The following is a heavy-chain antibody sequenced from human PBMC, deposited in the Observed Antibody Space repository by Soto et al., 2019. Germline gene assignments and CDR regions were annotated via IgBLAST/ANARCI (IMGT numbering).Heavy chain of an antibody. Sequence: ASVKVSCKASGYTFTGYYMHWVRQAPGQGLEWMGWINPNSGGTNYAQKFQGRVTMTRDTSTSTAYMELRSLRSDDTAVYYCAREVDYGDGVVDYWGQGTLVTVSS. CDR1: GYTFTGYY. J-gene: IGHJ4*02. CDR3: AREVDYGDGVVDY. CDR2: INPNSGGT. V-gene: IGHV1-2*02. D-gene: IGHD4-17*01.